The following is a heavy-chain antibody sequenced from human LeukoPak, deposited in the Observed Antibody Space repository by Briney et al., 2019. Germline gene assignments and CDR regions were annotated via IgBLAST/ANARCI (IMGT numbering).Heavy chain of an antibody. Sequence: PGGSLGLSCAASGFTVSSNYMSWVRQAPGKGLECVSVIYSDGTTYYADSVKGRFTISRDKSKNTLYLQMNILRAEYTVVYYCAVYSYGSGSQKRYYYYMDVWGKGRTVTVSS. CDR3: AVYSYGSGSQKRYYYYMDV. CDR1: GFTVSSNY. CDR2: IYSDGTT. V-gene: IGHV3-53*01. D-gene: IGHD3-10*01. J-gene: IGHJ6*03.